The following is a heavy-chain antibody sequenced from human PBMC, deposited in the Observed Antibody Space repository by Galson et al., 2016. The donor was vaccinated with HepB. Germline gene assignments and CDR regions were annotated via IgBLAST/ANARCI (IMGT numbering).Heavy chain of an antibody. CDR2: ISGSGAGT. CDR1: GFTFSTYA. CDR3: ATEAPILAPTLDY. V-gene: IGHV3-23*01. D-gene: IGHD2/OR15-2a*01. Sequence: SLRLSCAASGFTFSTYAMSWVRQAPGKGLEWVSAISGSGAGTYYAGSVKGRFTISRDNSKNTLYPQMNSLRAEDAAVYYCATEAPILAPTLDYWGQGTLVTVSS. J-gene: IGHJ4*02.